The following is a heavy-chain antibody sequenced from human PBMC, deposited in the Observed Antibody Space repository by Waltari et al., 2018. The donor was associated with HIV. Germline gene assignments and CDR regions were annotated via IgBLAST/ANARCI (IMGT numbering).Heavy chain of an antibody. CDR3: ARVLYGAKDY. J-gene: IGHJ4*02. CDR1: GGSFSGYY. D-gene: IGHD4-17*01. Sequence: QVQLQQWGAGLLTPSETLSLTCAVHGGSFSGYYWSWIRQPPGKGLEWIGEINHSGSTNYNPSLKSRVTISVDTSKNQFSLKLSSVTAADTAVYYCARVLYGAKDYWGQGTLVTVSS. V-gene: IGHV4-34*01. CDR2: INHSGST.